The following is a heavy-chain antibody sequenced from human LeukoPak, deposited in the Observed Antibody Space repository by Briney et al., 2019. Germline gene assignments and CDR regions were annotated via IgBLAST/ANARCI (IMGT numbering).Heavy chain of an antibody. CDR2: IIPIFGTA. J-gene: IGHJ4*02. CDR1: GGTFSSYA. Sequence: SVKVSCKASGGTFSSYAISWVRQAPGQGLEWMGGIIPIFGTANYAQKFQGRVTITADESTSTAYMELSSLRSEDTAVYYCARESLGGVGATGRFDYWGQGTLVTVSS. CDR3: ARESLGGVGATGRFDY. V-gene: IGHV1-69*13. D-gene: IGHD1-26*01.